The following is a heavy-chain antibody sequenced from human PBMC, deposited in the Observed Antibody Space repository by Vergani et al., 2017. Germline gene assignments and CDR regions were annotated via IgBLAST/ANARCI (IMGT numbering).Heavy chain of an antibody. Sequence: EVQLLESGGGLVQPGGSLRLSCAASGFTFSSYAMSWVRQAPGKGLEWVSAISGSGGSTYYADSVKGRLTISRDNSKNTLYLQMNSLRAEDTAVYYCAKDRPYYYDSSGYYVDAFDIWGQGTMVTVSS. D-gene: IGHD3-22*01. V-gene: IGHV3-23*01. CDR1: GFTFSSYA. J-gene: IGHJ3*02. CDR3: AKDRPYYYDSSGYYVDAFDI. CDR2: ISGSGGST.